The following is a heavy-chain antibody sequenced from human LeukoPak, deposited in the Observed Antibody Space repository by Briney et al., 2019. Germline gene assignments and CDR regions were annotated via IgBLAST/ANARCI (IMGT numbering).Heavy chain of an antibody. D-gene: IGHD3-10*01. Sequence: ASVKVSCKASGYTFTAYNIHWVRQAPGQGLEWMGWITPNSGATNYAQQFQGRVTMTRDTSISTAYMELNNLISDDTAVYYCARGMGSGTYRRFDFWGQGTLVTVSS. J-gene: IGHJ4*02. CDR3: ARGMGSGTYRRFDF. CDR2: ITPNSGAT. V-gene: IGHV1-2*02. CDR1: GYTFTAYN.